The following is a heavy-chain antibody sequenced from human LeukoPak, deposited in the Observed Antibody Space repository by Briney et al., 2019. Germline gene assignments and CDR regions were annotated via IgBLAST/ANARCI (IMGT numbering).Heavy chain of an antibody. CDR1: GGSLTSYY. CDR2: IFYSGST. Sequence: SETLSLTCTVSGGSLTSYYWSWIRQPPGEGLEWIGFIFYSGSTNYNPSLKSRLTISVDTSKNQFSLKLSSVTAADTAVYYCARAERPPSYYLDYWGQGTLVTVSS. J-gene: IGHJ4*02. CDR3: ARAERPPSYYLDY. D-gene: IGHD6-25*01. V-gene: IGHV4-59*01.